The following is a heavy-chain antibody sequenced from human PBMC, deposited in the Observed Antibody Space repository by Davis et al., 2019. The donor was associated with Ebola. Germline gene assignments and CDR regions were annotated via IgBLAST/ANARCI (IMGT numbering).Heavy chain of an antibody. Sequence: PGGSLRLSCAVYGGSFSGYYWSWIRQPPGKGLEWIGEINHSGSTNYNPSLKSRVTISVDTSKNQFSLKLSAVTAADTAVYYCAITIGNWEFDYWGQGTLVTVSS. D-gene: IGHD7-27*01. CDR3: AITIGNWEFDY. J-gene: IGHJ4*02. CDR2: INHSGST. CDR1: GGSFSGYY. V-gene: IGHV4-34*01.